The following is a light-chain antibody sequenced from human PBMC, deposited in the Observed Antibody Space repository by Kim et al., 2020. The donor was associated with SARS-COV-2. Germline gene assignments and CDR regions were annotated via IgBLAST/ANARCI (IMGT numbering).Light chain of an antibody. CDR3: QQYDSSSRWT. Sequence: PGERAARSCRASQSVSGTYLAGYQQKPGQAPRLLIYGASSRATGIPDRFSGSGSGTDFTLTINRLEPEDFAVYYCQQYDSSSRWTFGQGTKVDIK. V-gene: IGKV3-20*01. CDR1: QSVSGTY. CDR2: GAS. J-gene: IGKJ1*01.